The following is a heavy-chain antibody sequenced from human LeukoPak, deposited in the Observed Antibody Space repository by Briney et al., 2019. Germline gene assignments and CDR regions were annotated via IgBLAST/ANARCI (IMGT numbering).Heavy chain of an antibody. Sequence: GGSLRLSCAASGLTFSSYWMHLVRQAPGKGLGWVLGINSDGRSTSYADSVKGGFTISRDNAKNTLFLQINSLRAEDTAVYYCAREEHTAMGTFGYWGQGTLVTVSS. V-gene: IGHV3-74*01. D-gene: IGHD5-18*01. CDR2: INSDGRST. CDR3: AREEHTAMGTFGY. J-gene: IGHJ4*02. CDR1: GLTFSSYW.